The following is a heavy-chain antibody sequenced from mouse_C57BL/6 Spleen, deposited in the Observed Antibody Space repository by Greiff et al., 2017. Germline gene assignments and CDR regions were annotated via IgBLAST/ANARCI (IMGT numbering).Heavy chain of an antibody. D-gene: IGHD2-5*01. J-gene: IGHJ2*01. CDR2: ISRGSSTI. Sequence: EVKLVESGGGLVKPGGSLKLSCAASGFTFSDYGMHWVRQAPEKGLEWVAYISRGSSTIYYADPVKGRFTISRDNAKNTLFLQMTSLRSEDTAMYYCARDSNYGRFDYGGQGTTLTVSS. CDR3: ARDSNYGRFDY. CDR1: GFTFSDYG. V-gene: IGHV5-17*01.